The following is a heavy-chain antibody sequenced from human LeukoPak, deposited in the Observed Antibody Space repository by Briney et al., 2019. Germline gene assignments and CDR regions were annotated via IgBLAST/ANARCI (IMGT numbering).Heavy chain of an antibody. CDR3: ARGSRMYSSSSVVGGPIGSYYYYMDV. CDR1: GVTFTNYV. V-gene: IGHV1-8*01. CDR2: LKPNSGGS. D-gene: IGHD6-13*01. J-gene: IGHJ6*03. Sequence: ASVKVYWKASGVTFTNYVVNWVRQATGQGLEGMGWLKPNSGGSGYPREFQGRVTMTRNTARSTAYMALSTLRSEDTAVYYCARGSRMYSSSSVVGGPIGSYYYYMDVWGKGTTVTVS.